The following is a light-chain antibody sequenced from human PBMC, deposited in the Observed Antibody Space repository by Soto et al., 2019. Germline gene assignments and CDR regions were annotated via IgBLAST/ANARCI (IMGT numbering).Light chain of an antibody. CDR2: AAS. CDR1: QGISKF. J-gene: IGKJ5*01. CDR3: QQNYSPPPIT. V-gene: IGKV1-39*01. Sequence: DIQMTHSPSSLSASVGDRVSFTCQASQGISKFLNWYQHKPGKAPKLLIYAASSLQSGVPSRFSGSGSGTDFTLTISSLQTEDFATYYCQQNYSPPPITFGQGTRLEIK.